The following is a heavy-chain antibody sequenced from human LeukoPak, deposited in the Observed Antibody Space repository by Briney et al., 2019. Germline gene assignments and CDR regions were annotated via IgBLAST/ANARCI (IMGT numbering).Heavy chain of an antibody. CDR3: ARVGWRITSTGGAWSY. CDR2: ITSDSSYK. CDR1: GFTFSSYA. J-gene: IGHJ4*02. Sequence: GGSLRLSCAASGFTFSSYAMSWVRQAPGKGLEWVSSITSDSSYKYYADSMKGRFTISRDNAESSLYLQMKSLRVEDTAVYFCARVGWRITSTGGAWSYWGRGILVTVSS. D-gene: IGHD1-1*01. V-gene: IGHV3-21*06.